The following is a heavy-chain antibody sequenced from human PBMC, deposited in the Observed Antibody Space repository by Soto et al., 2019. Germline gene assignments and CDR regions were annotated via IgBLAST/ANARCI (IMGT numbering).Heavy chain of an antibody. CDR2: ISGSGGTT. V-gene: IGHV3-23*01. Sequence: EVQLLESGGGLVQPGGSLRLSCAASGFTFSSYAMSWVRQAPGKGLQWVSAISGSGGTTYYADSVKGRFTISRDNSKXTXXXQXXSLXAEDTAVYYCAKDHRHWGQGTLVTVSS. CDR1: GFTFSSYA. J-gene: IGHJ4*02. CDR3: AKDHRH.